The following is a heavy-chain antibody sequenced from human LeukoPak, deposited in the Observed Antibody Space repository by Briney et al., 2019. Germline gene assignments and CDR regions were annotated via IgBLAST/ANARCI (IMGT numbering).Heavy chain of an antibody. V-gene: IGHV3-33*01. Sequence: GGSLRLSCAASGFTFSSYGMHWVRQAPGKGLEWVAVIWYDGSNKYYADSVKGRFTISRDNSKNTLYLQMNSLRAEDTAVYYCAREVSYNWFAPWGQGTLVTVSS. CDR1: GFTFSSYG. J-gene: IGHJ5*02. CDR3: AREVSYNWFAP. D-gene: IGHD6-6*01. CDR2: IWYDGSNK.